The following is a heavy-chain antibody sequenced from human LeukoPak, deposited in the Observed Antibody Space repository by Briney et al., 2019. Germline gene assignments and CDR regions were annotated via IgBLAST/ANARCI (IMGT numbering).Heavy chain of an antibody. J-gene: IGHJ4*02. Sequence: SVKVSCKASGGTFSRNAISWVRQAPGQGLEWMGGIIPIFGTANYTENFQGRVTITTDEITSTAYMELRSLRSEDTAVYYCASPDASMVSAFDYWGQGTLVTVSS. CDR2: IIPIFGTA. D-gene: IGHD5-18*01. CDR1: GGTFSRNA. CDR3: ASPDASMVSAFDY. V-gene: IGHV1-69*05.